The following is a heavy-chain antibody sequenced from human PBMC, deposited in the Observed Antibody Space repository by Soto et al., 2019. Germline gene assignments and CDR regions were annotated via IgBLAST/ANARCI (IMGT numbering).Heavy chain of an antibody. V-gene: IGHV1-69*01. CDR2: IIPIFGAA. J-gene: IGHJ3*02. CDR3: ASLSGYCSGGSCYGGTDAFDI. CDR1: GGTFSSYA. Sequence: QVQLVQSGAEVKKPGSSVKVSCKASGGTFSSYAISWVRLAPGQGLEWMGGIIPIFGAANYAQKFQGRVTITADESTSTAYMELSSLRSEDTAVYYCASLSGYCSGGSCYGGTDAFDIWGQGTMVTVSS. D-gene: IGHD2-15*01.